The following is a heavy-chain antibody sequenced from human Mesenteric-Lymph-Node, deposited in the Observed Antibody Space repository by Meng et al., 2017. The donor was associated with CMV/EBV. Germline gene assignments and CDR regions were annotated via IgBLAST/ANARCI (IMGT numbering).Heavy chain of an antibody. Sequence: QVQLQQWGAGLLKPSETLSLTCAVDGGSFSGYYWSWIRQPPGKGLEWIGEINHSGSTNYNPSLKSRVTISVDTPKTQFSLKLSSVTAADTAVYYCARHQRWLKSEGGFNYWGQGTLVTVSS. J-gene: IGHJ4*02. D-gene: IGHD4-23*01. V-gene: IGHV4-34*01. CDR2: INHSGST. CDR3: ARHQRWLKSEGGFNY. CDR1: GGSFSGYY.